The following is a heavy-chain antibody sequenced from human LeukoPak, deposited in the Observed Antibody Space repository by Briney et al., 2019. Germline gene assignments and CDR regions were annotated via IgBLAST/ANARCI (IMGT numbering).Heavy chain of an antibody. V-gene: IGHV5-51*01. CDR2: IYPGDSDT. Sequence: GESLKISCKSSGYRFSSYWIGWVRQMSGKGLEWMGIIYPGDSDTRYSPSLQGQVTISADKSISTAYLQWSSLKASDTAMYYCARRSDYEKEPDYWGQGTLVTVSS. D-gene: IGHD5-12*01. J-gene: IGHJ4*02. CDR3: ARRSDYEKEPDY. CDR1: GYRFSSYW.